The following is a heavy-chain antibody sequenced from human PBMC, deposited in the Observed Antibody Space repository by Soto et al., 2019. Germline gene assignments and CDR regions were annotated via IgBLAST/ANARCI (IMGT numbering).Heavy chain of an antibody. Sequence: ASVKVSCKASGYTFTSYGISRVRRAPGQGLEWMGWISAYNGNTNYAQKLQGRVTMTTDTSTSTAYMELRSLRSDDTAVYYCARDSGRINYYGSGSYPDYYYYGMDVWGQGTTVTVSS. D-gene: IGHD3-10*01. V-gene: IGHV1-18*01. CDR2: ISAYNGNT. CDR1: GYTFTSYG. J-gene: IGHJ6*02. CDR3: ARDSGRINYYGSGSYPDYYYYGMDV.